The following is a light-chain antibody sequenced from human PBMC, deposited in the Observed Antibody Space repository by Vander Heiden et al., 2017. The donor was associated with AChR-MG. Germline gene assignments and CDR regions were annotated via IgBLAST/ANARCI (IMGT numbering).Light chain of an antibody. CDR3: CSYAGSYTLV. Sequence: QSALTQPRAVSGSPGQSVTISCTGPSSDVGGYNYVSWYQQHPGKAPKLISYDVSERPSGVPDRFSGSKSGNTASLTISGLQAEDEAEYYCCSYAGSYTLVFGGGTKLTVL. J-gene: IGLJ2*01. CDR1: SSDVGGYNY. V-gene: IGLV2-11*01. CDR2: DVS.